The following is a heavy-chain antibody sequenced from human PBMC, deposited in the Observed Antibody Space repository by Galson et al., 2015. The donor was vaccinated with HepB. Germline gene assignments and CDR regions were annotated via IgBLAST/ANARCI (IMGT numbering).Heavy chain of an antibody. J-gene: IGHJ4*02. CDR2: ISYDGRHK. Sequence: SLRLSCAASGFTFNNHAMNWVRQAPGKGLEWVAVISYDGRHKVYADSVKGRFTISRDTSKSTLDLQMDSLRPDDTAIYYCVRGGDYSDPWYLSDYWGQGTLVIVSS. D-gene: IGHD1-26*01. CDR1: GFTFNNHA. CDR3: VRGGDYSDPWYLSDY. V-gene: IGHV3-30*04.